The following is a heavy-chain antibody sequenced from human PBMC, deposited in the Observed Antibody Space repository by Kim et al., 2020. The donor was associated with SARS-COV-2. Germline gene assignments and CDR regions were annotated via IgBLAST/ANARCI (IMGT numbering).Heavy chain of an antibody. J-gene: IGHJ5*02. Sequence: GGSLRLSCAASGFTFSSYSMNWVRQAPGKGLEWVSYISSSSSTIYYADSVKGRFTISRDNAKNSLYLQMNSLRDEDTAVYYCARDGSRRVAAAGISFGADYNNWFDPWGQGTLVTVSS. V-gene: IGHV3-48*02. CDR1: GFTFSSYS. D-gene: IGHD6-13*01. CDR2: ISSSSSTI. CDR3: ARDGSRRVAAAGISFGADYNNWFDP.